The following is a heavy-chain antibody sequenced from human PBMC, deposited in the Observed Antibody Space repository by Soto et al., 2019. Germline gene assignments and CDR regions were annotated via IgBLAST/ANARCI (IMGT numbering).Heavy chain of an antibody. J-gene: IGHJ4*02. V-gene: IGHV5-51*01. CDR3: GRHLPLSDALKKGLDY. Sequence: PGESLKISCPVSGYTFTPYWIGWVRQMPGKGLEWMGKIFPPDSDTRYSPSFQGHVTISTDKSINTAYLQWSSLKASDTAIYYCGRHLPLSDALKKGLDYWGQGTPVTVSS. D-gene: IGHD2-2*01. CDR2: IFPPDSDT. CDR1: GYTFTPYW.